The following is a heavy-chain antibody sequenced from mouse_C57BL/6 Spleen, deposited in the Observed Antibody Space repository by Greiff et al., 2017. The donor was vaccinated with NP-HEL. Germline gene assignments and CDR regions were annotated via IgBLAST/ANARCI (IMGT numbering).Heavy chain of an antibody. CDR1: GYTFTSYG. V-gene: IGHV1-81*01. D-gene: IGHD2-9*01. CDR2: IYPRSGNT. J-gene: IGHJ1*03. CDR3: ARVPTMVTTDWSIDV. Sequence: VQLQQSGAELARPGASVKLSCKASGYTFTSYGISWVKQRTGQGLEWIGEIYPRSGNTYYNEKFKGRATLTADNSTSTAYMELRSLTSEDSAVYYCARVPTMVTTDWSIDVWGTGTTVTVSS.